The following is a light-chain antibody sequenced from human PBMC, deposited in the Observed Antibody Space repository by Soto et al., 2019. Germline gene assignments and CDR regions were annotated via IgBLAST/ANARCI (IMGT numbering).Light chain of an antibody. CDR2: GAS. CDR1: QSVGSN. CDR3: QQYTNWPYT. Sequence: EIVMTQSPATLSVSPGERASLSCRASQSVGSNLAWYQQTAGQAPRLLIYGASTRATGIPARFSGSGSGAEFTLTVSSMKSEDCAVYSCQQYTNWPYTFGRGTKLEI. V-gene: IGKV3-15*01. J-gene: IGKJ2*01.